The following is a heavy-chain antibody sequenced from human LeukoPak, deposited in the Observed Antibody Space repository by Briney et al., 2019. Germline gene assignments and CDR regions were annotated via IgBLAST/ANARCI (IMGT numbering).Heavy chain of an antibody. CDR2: ISGSGKTI. CDR1: GFIFSDYY. Sequence: SGGSLRLSCAASGFIFSDYYMTWIRQAPGKGLEWISYISGSGKTIYYADSVRGRLTISRDNAENSLYLQVNTLRAEDTAVYYCARVLPSAYAFDTWGQGTIATVSS. V-gene: IGHV3-11*04. CDR3: ARVLPSAYAFDT. J-gene: IGHJ3*02.